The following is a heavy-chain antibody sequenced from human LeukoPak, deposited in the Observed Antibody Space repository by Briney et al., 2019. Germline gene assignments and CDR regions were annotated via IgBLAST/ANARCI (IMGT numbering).Heavy chain of an antibody. Sequence: GASVKVSCKASGGTFSSYAISWVRQAPGQGLEWMGRIIPIFGTANYAQKFQGRVTITTDESTSTAYMELSSLRSEDTAAYYCARDHEWLYYFDYWGQGTLVTVSS. V-gene: IGHV1-69*05. CDR3: ARDHEWLYYFDY. CDR2: IIPIFGTA. D-gene: IGHD3-3*01. CDR1: GGTFSSYA. J-gene: IGHJ4*02.